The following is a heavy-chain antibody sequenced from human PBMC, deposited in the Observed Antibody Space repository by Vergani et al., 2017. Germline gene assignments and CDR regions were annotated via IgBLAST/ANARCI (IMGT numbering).Heavy chain of an antibody. D-gene: IGHD6-19*01. CDR3: ARSLVAGKGGY. J-gene: IGHJ4*03. CDR1: GFPFSSYS. V-gene: IGHV3-48*01. Sequence: EVQLLESGGDLVQPGGSLRLSCAASGFPFSSYSMNWVRQAQGKGMEWISYISTTSDTIYYADSVRGRFTISRDNAKNSLYLEMNSLRFEDTAVYFCARSLVAGKGGYWGQGTRVAVSS. CDR2: ISTTSDTI.